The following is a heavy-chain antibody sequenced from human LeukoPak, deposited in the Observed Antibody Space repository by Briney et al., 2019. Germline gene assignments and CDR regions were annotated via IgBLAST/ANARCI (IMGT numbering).Heavy chain of an antibody. CDR1: GGSFSGYY. Sequence: SETLSLTCAVYGGSFSGYYWSWIRQPPGKGLEWIGEINHSGSTNYNPSLKSRVTISVDTSKNQFSLKLSSVTAADTAVYYCARGARAYDFWSGYYAAYYYYGMDVWGQGTTVTVSS. CDR3: ARGARAYDFWSGYYAAYYYYGMDV. J-gene: IGHJ6*02. D-gene: IGHD3-3*01. V-gene: IGHV4-34*01. CDR2: INHSGST.